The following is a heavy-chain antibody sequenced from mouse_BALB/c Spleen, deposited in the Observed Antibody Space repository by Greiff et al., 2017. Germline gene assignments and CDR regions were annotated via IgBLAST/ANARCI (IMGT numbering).Heavy chain of an antibody. J-gene: IGHJ3*01. CDR3: ARRDGSPFAY. CDR2: IDPENGNT. CDR1: GFNIKDYY. V-gene: IGHV14-1*02. Sequence: VQLQQSGAELVRPGALVKLSCKASGFNIKDYYMHWVKQRPEQGLEWIGWIDPENGNTIYDPKFQGKASITADTSSNTAYLQLSSLTSEDTAVYYCARRDGSPFAYWGQGTLVTVSA. D-gene: IGHD1-1*02.